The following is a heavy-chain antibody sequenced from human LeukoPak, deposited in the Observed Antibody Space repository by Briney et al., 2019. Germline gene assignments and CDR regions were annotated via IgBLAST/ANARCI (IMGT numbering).Heavy chain of an antibody. V-gene: IGHV4-59*01. J-gene: IGHJ4*02. D-gene: IGHD4-17*01. CDR2: IYYSGST. CDR3: ARRTVTTWYDY. Sequence: GSLRLSCAASGFTFSLSGVNWVRQAPGKGLEWIGYIYYSGSTNYNPSLKSRVTISVDTSKNQFSLKLSSVTAADTAVYYCARRTVTTWYDYWGQGTLVTVSS. CDR1: GFTFSLSG.